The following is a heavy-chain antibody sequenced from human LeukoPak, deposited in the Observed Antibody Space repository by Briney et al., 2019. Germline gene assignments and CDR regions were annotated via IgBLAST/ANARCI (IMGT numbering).Heavy chain of an antibody. Sequence: GASVKVSCKVSGYTLTELSMHWVRQAPGQGLEWMGGIIPIFGTANYAQKFQGRVTITADESTSTAYMELSSLRSEDTAVYYCARSGKAAAGSLDYWGQGTLVTVSS. V-gene: IGHV1-69*13. CDR3: ARSGKAAAGSLDY. CDR1: GYTLTELS. D-gene: IGHD6-13*01. J-gene: IGHJ4*02. CDR2: IIPIFGTA.